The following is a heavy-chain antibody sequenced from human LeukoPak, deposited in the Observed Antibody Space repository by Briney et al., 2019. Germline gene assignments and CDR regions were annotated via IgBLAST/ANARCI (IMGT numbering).Heavy chain of an antibody. V-gene: IGHV1-69*01. CDR3: ARDRGFLEWFGYYYYMDV. J-gene: IGHJ6*03. D-gene: IGHD3-3*01. Sequence: SVKVSCKASGGTFSSYAISWVRQAPGQGLEWMGGIIPILGTANYAQKFQGRVTITADESTSTAYMELSSLRSEDTAVYYCARDRGFLEWFGYYYYMDVWGKGTTVTVSS. CDR2: IIPILGTA. CDR1: GGTFSSYA.